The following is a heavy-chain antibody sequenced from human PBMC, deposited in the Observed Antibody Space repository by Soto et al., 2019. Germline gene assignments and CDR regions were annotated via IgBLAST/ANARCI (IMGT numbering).Heavy chain of an antibody. V-gene: IGHV3-30*03. J-gene: IGHJ6*02. Sequence: GGSLRLSCAASGFTFSSYGMHWVRQAPGKGLEWVAVISYDGSNKYYADSVRGRFTISRDNAKNSLYLQMNSLRDEDTAVYYCARNLETYYYYGMDVWGQGTTVTVSS. CDR1: GFTFSSYG. CDR2: ISYDGSNK. D-gene: IGHD3-3*01. CDR3: ARNLETYYYYGMDV.